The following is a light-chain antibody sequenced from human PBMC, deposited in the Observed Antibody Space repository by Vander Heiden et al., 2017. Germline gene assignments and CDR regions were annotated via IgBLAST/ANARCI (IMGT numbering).Light chain of an antibody. CDR1: QSISSY. Sequence: DIQMTQSPSSLSPSVGDRVTITCRASQSISSYLNWYQQKPGKAPKLLIYAASSWQSGVPSRFSGSGSGTDFTLTISSLQPEDFATYYCQQSYSTPLTFGGGTKVEIK. CDR3: QQSYSTPLT. J-gene: IGKJ4*01. V-gene: IGKV1-39*01. CDR2: AAS.